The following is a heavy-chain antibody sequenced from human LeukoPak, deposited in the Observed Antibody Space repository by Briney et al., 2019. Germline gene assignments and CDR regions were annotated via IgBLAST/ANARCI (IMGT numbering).Heavy chain of an antibody. V-gene: IGHV4-34*01. CDR2: INHSGSA. J-gene: IGHJ4*02. CDR1: GFTVSSNY. D-gene: IGHD3-3*01. CDR3: ARDPPWSGRPFDY. Sequence: GSLRLSCAASGFTVSSNYMSWVRQAPGKGLEWIGEINHSGSANYNPSLKSRVTISVDTSKNQFSLKLSSVTAADTAVYYCARDPPWSGRPFDYWGQGTLVTVSS.